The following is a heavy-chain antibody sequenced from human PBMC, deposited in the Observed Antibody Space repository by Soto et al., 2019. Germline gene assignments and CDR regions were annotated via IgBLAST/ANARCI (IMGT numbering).Heavy chain of an antibody. Sequence: GGSLRLSCAASGFTFSSYWMHWVRQAPGKGLVWVSRINSDGSSTSYADSVKGRFTISRDNAKNTLYLQMNSLRAEDTAVYYCARGGSENYDSSGYYYVVLIHYWGQGTLVTVSS. CDR1: GFTFSSYW. CDR2: INSDGSST. J-gene: IGHJ4*02. D-gene: IGHD3-22*01. CDR3: ARGGSENYDSSGYYYVVLIHY. V-gene: IGHV3-74*01.